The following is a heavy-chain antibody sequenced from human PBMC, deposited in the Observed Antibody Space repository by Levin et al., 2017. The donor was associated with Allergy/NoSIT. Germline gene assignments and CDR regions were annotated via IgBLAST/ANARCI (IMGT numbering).Heavy chain of an antibody. D-gene: IGHD2-21*02. V-gene: IGHV3-30*04. Sequence: GGSLRLSCAASGFTFSSYAMHWVRQAPGKGLEWVAVISHDGSNEYYGDSVKGRFTISRDNSKNTVYLQMNSLRAEDTAVYYCARTIIVVTATLDYWGQGTLVTVSS. CDR1: GFTFSSYA. CDR2: ISHDGSNE. CDR3: ARTIIVVTATLDY. J-gene: IGHJ4*02.